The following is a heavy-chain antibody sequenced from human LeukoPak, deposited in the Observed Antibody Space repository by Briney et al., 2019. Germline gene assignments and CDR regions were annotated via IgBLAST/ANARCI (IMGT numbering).Heavy chain of an antibody. CDR3: AHITIFGVVPGHDY. Sequence: SETLSLTCTVSGGSISSSSYYWGWIRQPPGKGLEWIGSIYYSGSTYCNPSLKSRVTISVDTSKNQFSLKLSSVTAADTAVYYCAHITIFGVVPGHDYWGQGTLVTVSS. CDR2: IYYSGST. CDR1: GGSISSSSYY. D-gene: IGHD3-3*01. J-gene: IGHJ4*02. V-gene: IGHV4-39*01.